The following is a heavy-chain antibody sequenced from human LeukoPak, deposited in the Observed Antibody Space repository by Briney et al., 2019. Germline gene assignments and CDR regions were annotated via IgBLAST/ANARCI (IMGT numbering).Heavy chain of an antibody. D-gene: IGHD6-19*01. CDR1: GFTFSSYG. CDR2: IWYDGSNE. CDR3: ARERGLAKDFDY. J-gene: IGHJ4*02. Sequence: GGPLRLSCAASGFTFSSYGMNWVRQAPGKGLEWVAVIWYDGSNENYADSVKGRFTISRDSSTNTVHLQMNSLRAEDTAVYYCARERGLAKDFDYWGQGTLVTVSS. V-gene: IGHV3-33*01.